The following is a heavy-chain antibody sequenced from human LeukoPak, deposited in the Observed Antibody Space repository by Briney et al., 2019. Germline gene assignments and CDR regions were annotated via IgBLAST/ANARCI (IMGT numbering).Heavy chain of an antibody. CDR2: ISSSSSYI. CDR1: GFTFSSYS. CDR3: ARVALGHDAFDI. V-gene: IGHV3-21*01. J-gene: IGHJ3*02. D-gene: IGHD6-13*01. Sequence: GSLRLSCAASGFTFSSYSMNWVRQAPGKGLEWVSSISSSSSYIYYADSVKGRFTISRDNAKNSLYLQMNSLRAEDTAVYYCARVALGHDAFDIWGQGTMVTVSS.